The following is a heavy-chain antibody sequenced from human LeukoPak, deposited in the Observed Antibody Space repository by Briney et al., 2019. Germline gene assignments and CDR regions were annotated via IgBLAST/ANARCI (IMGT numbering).Heavy chain of an antibody. Sequence: ASVKASCKASGGTFSSYAISWVRQAPGQRLEWMGWINAGNGNTKYSQKFQGRVTITRDTSASTAYMELSSLRSEDTAVYYCARDIRRIAAAGSFDYWGQGTLVTVSS. CDR3: ARDIRRIAAAGSFDY. V-gene: IGHV1-3*01. CDR1: GGTFSSYA. CDR2: INAGNGNT. J-gene: IGHJ4*02. D-gene: IGHD6-13*01.